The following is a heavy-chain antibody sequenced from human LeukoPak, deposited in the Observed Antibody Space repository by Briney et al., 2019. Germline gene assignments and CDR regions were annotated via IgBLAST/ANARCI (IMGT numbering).Heavy chain of an antibody. CDR1: GGSISSSNYY. V-gene: IGHV4-39*07. Sequence: SETLSLTCTVSGGSISSSNYYWGWIRQPPGKGLEWIGSVYYSGSTYYNPSLKSRVTISVDTSKNQFSLKLSSVTAADTAVYYCARAVGECFDPWGQGTLVTASS. D-gene: IGHD3-16*01. CDR3: ARAVGECFDP. J-gene: IGHJ5*02. CDR2: VYYSGST.